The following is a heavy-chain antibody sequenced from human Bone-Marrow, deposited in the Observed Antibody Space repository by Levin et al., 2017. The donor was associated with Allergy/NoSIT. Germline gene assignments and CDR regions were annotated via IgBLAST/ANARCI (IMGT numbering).Heavy chain of an antibody. V-gene: IGHV3-21*01. CDR1: GFTFSSYS. J-gene: IGHJ4*02. Sequence: GESLKISCAASGFTFSSYSMNWVRQAPGKGLEWVSSISSSSSYIYYADSVKGRFTISRDNAKNSLYLQMNSLRAEDTAVYYCARDLAVAGLVDYWGQGTLVTVSS. CDR3: ARDLAVAGLVDY. D-gene: IGHD6-19*01. CDR2: ISSSSSYI.